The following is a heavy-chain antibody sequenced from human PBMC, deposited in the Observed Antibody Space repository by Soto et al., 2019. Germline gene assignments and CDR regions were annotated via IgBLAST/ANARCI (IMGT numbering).Heavy chain of an antibody. CDR1: GGTFSTFG. Sequence: GASVKVSCKTSGGTFSTFGISWVRQAPGQGLEWMGGIIPFFGTAEYSQKFEDRITITADESTNTVYMDLRSLTSEDMAIYYCARTAPMDAGDKYYYDFWGQGALVTVSS. V-gene: IGHV1-69*13. J-gene: IGHJ4*02. CDR2: IIPFFGTA. D-gene: IGHD3-16*01. CDR3: ARTAPMDAGDKYYYDF.